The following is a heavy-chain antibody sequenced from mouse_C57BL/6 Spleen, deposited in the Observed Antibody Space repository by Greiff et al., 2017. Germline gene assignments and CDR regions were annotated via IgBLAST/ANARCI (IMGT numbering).Heavy chain of an antibody. CDR2: INPNNGGT. J-gene: IGHJ3*01. CDR1: GYTFTDYY. D-gene: IGHD1-1*01. CDR3: ARGSTTVVAPAY. Sequence: VQLQQSGPELVKPGASVKISCKASGYTFTDYYMNWVKQSHGKSLEWIGDINPNNGGTSYNQKFKGKATLTVDKSSSPAYMEIRSLTSEDSAVDYCARGSTTVVAPAYWGQGTLVTVSA. V-gene: IGHV1-26*01.